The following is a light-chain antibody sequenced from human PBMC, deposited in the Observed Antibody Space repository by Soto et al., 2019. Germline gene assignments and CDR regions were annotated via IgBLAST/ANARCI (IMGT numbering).Light chain of an antibody. V-gene: IGLV2-14*01. CDR3: CSYTSLSTVV. Sequence: QSVLTQPASVSGSPGQSITISCTGTSSDVGGYHHVSWYQHSPGKAPKLILFAVSDRPSGVSHRFSGSKSGNTASLPISGIQADDEAEYYCCSYTSLSTVVFGGGTKLTVL. J-gene: IGLJ2*01. CDR2: AVS. CDR1: SSDVGGYHH.